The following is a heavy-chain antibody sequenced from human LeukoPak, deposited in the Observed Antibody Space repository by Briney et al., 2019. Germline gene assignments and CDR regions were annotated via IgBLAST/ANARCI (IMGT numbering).Heavy chain of an antibody. D-gene: IGHD6-13*01. V-gene: IGHV4-61*01. Sequence: PSETLSLTCTVSGGSVSSGTYYWSWIRQPPGEGLEWIGYIYYSGSTNYNPSLKSRVTISVDTSKNQFSLKLSSVTAADTAVYYCARDGYSSSWYNWFDPWGQGTLVTVFS. CDR3: ARDGYSSSWYNWFDP. J-gene: IGHJ5*02. CDR1: GGSVSSGTYY. CDR2: IYYSGST.